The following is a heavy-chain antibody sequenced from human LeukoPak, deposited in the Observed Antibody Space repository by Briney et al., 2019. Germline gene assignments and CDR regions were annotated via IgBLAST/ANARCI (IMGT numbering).Heavy chain of an antibody. CDR1: GFTFTKYW. CDR2: INQDGSEK. J-gene: IGHJ4*02. Sequence: PGGSLRLSCAASGFTFTKYWMTWVRQAPGKGLEWVANINQDGSEKFYVDSVKGRFTISRDNAKNSLDLQINSLGAEDTAVYYCARGLDCRSTSCYLDNWGQGTLVTVSS. V-gene: IGHV3-7*01. CDR3: ARGLDCRSTSCYLDN. D-gene: IGHD2-2*01.